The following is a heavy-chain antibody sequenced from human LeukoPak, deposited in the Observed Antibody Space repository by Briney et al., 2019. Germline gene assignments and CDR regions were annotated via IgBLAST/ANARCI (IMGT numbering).Heavy chain of an antibody. D-gene: IGHD5-12*01. V-gene: IGHV3-15*01. CDR3: TAGTGYSDHDY. CDR1: GFTFNNAW. J-gene: IGHJ4*02. CDR2: IKNKTNDDTT. Sequence: GGSLRLSCAASGFTFNNAWMSWVRQAPGKGLEWVGRIKNKTNDDTTDYAAPVKGRFTISRDDSKNTLYLQMNSLKTEDTAVYYCTAGTGYSDHDYWGQGTLVTVSS.